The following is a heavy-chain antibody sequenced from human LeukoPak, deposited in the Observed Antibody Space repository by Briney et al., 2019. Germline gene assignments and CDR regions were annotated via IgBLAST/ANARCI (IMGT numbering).Heavy chain of an antibody. J-gene: IGHJ4*02. CDR2: ISGSSSHT. V-gene: IGHV3-23*01. CDR3: AKEHDYSNAAPEWGFDS. D-gene: IGHD3-3*01. CDR1: GFTFSIYA. Sequence: PGGSLRLSCAASGFTFSIYAMSWVREAPGRGLEWVSDISGSSSHTMDADTVRGRFTISRDNTRNTLYLHMNSLRAEDTALYYCAKEHDYSNAAPEWGFDSWGQGTLVTVSS.